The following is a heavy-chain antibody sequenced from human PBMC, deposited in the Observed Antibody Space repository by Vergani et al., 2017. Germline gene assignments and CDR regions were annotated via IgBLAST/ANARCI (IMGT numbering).Heavy chain of an antibody. CDR3: ARRSSWHIGAWFDP. D-gene: IGHD6-13*01. CDR1: GGSFSGYY. J-gene: IGHJ5*02. V-gene: IGHV4-34*01. Sequence: QVQLQQWGAGLLKPSETLSLTCAVYGGSFSGYYWSWIRQPPGKGLEWIGEINHSGSTNYNPSLKSRVTISVDTSKNQFSLKLSSVTAADTAVYYCARRSSWHIGAWFDPWGQGTLVTVSS. CDR2: INHSGST.